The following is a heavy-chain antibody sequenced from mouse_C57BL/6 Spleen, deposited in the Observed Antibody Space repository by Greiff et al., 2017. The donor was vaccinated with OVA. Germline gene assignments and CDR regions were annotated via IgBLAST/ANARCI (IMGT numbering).Heavy chain of an antibody. J-gene: IGHJ1*03. CDR2: LDPEDGET. V-gene: IGHV14-2*01. CDR1: GFNIKDYY. CDR3: ARMRRYWYFAV. Sequence: EVQLQESGAELVKPGASVKLSCTASGFNIKDYYMHWVKQRTEQGLEWIGRLDPEDGETKYDPKFQGKATITADTSSTTAYLQLSSLTSEDTAVYDCARMRRYWYFAVWGTGTTVTVSS.